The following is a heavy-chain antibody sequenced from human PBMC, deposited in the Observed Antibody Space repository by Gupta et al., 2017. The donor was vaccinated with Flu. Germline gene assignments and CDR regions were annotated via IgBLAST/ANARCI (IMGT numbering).Heavy chain of an antibody. CDR1: GGSVSSGTFY. CDR3: ARGARTAETLRYYYYMDV. D-gene: IGHD3-16*02. V-gene: IGHV4-31*03. CDR2: IYFSGGV. J-gene: IGHJ6*03. Sequence: QVRLDESGPGLLRPSETLSLTCSVSGGSVSSGTFYWSWLRQRPGTALGWIGAIYFSGGVRSRTYLRRRATRARDPSENQLCVGLTGVSGVETDVYYCARGARTAETLRYYYYMDVWGKGTTVSVSS.